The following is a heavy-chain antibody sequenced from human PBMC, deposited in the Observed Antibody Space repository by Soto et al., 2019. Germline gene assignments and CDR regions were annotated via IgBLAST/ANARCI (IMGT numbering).Heavy chain of an antibody. Sequence: QVQLVQSGAEVKKPGSSVMVSCKASGGTFSSYTISWVRQAPGQGLEWMGRIIPILGIANYAQKFQGRVTITADKSTSTAYMELSSLRSEDTAVYYCASRGYSSSWTDDYWGQGTLVTVSS. CDR3: ASRGYSSSWTDDY. J-gene: IGHJ4*02. D-gene: IGHD6-13*01. CDR1: GGTFSSYT. V-gene: IGHV1-69*02. CDR2: IIPILGIA.